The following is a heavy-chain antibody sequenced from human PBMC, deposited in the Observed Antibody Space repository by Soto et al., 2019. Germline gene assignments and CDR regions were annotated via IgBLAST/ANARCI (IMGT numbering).Heavy chain of an antibody. V-gene: IGHV3-23*01. CDR2: IDVGGGGT. Sequence: QPGGSLRLSCAASGFTLSSCVMSWVRQAPGKGLEWVSGIDVGGGGTYYADSVKGRFTISRDNSKNTLYLQMNSLRAEDTAVYYFARIYTGSGWPYHYYGSDVWGQGTIGTVYS. D-gene: IGHD6-19*01. CDR1: GFTLSSCV. CDR3: ARIYTGSGWPYHYYGSDV. J-gene: IGHJ6*02.